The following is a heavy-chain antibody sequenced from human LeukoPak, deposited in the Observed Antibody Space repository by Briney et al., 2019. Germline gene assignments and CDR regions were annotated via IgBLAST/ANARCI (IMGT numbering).Heavy chain of an antibody. J-gene: IGHJ2*01. V-gene: IGHV1-69*06. Sequence: EASVKVSCTASGGTFSSYAISWVRQAPGQGLEWMGGIIPIFGTANYAQKFQGRVTITADKSTSTAYMELSSLRSEDTAVYYCARDLSLAYCGGDCLFSSYFDLWGRGTLVTVSS. CDR3: ARDLSLAYCGGDCLFSSYFDL. D-gene: IGHD2-21*02. CDR2: IIPIFGTA. CDR1: GGTFSSYA.